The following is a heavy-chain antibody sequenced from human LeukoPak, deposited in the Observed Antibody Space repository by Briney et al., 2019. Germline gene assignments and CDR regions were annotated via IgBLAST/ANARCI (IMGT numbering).Heavy chain of an antibody. V-gene: IGHV1-69*05. Sequence: GASVKVSCKASGGTFSSYAISWVRQAPGQGLEWMGGIIPIFGTANYAQKFQGRVTITTDESTSTAYMELSSLRSEDTAVYYCARAPSSWGPDDYWGQGTLVTVSS. D-gene: IGHD6-6*01. CDR3: ARAPSSWGPDDY. CDR2: IIPIFGTA. CDR1: GGTFSSYA. J-gene: IGHJ4*02.